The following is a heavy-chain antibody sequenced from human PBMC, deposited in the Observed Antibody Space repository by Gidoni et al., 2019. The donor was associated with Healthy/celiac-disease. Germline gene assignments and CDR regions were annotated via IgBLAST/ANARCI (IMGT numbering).Heavy chain of an antibody. CDR2: RWYDGSNK. D-gene: IGHD3-22*01. J-gene: IGHJ6*02. CDR3: ARDLGYDSSRGGMDV. CDR1: GFTFSSYG. Sequence: QVQLVESGGGVVQPGRSLRLSCAASGFTFSSYGMHGVRQAPGKGLEWVAVRWYDGSNKYYADSVKGRFTISRDNSKNTLYLQMNSLRAEDTAVYYCARDLGYDSSRGGMDVWGQGTTVTVSS. V-gene: IGHV3-33*01.